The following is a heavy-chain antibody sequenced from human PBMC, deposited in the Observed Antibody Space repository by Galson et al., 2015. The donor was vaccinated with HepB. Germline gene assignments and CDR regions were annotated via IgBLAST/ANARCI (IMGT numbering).Heavy chain of an antibody. D-gene: IGHD1-7*01. V-gene: IGHV3-30*18. CDR1: GFTFSSYG. CDR2: ISYDGSNK. CDR3: AKGELYDY. Sequence: SLRLSCAASGFTFSSYGMHWVRQAPGKGLEWVAVISYDGSNKYYADAVKGRFTISRDNSKNTLYLQMSSLRAEDTAVYYCAKGELYDYWGQGTLVTVSS. J-gene: IGHJ4*02.